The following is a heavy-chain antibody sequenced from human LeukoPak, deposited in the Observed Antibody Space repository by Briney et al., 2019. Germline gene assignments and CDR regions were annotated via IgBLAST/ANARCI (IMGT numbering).Heavy chain of an antibody. CDR2: ISYDGSNK. V-gene: IGHV3-30-3*01. CDR3: AREYGMDV. Sequence: GGSLRLSCAASGFTFSSYAMHWVRQAPGKGLEWVAVISYDGSNKYYADSVKGRFTISRDNSKNTLYLQMNSLRAEDTAVYYCAREYGMDVWGQGTTVTVSS. J-gene: IGHJ6*02. CDR1: GFTFSSYA.